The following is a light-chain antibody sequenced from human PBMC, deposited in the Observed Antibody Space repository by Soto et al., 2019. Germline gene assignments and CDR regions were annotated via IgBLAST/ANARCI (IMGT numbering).Light chain of an antibody. V-gene: IGKV3-15*01. CDR2: GAS. CDR1: QSVSSN. J-gene: IGKJ1*01. Sequence: EIVMTQSPASLSVSPGERATLSCRASQSVSSNLAWYQQKPGQAPRLLIHGASARATGIPDRFSGSGSGTDFTLTISSLQSEDVAVHYCQQYNNWMWTFGQGTKVEFK. CDR3: QQYNNWMWT.